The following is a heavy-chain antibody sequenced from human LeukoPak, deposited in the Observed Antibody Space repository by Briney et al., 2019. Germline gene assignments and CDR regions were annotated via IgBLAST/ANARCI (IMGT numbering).Heavy chain of an antibody. CDR2: ISIGGITM. CDR3: AREQWGIDS. V-gene: IGHV3-48*01. D-gene: IGHD3-16*01. CDR1: GFTFDDYA. Sequence: GGSLRLSCAASGFTFDDYAMHWVRQAPGKGLEWVSYISIGGITMYYADSVKGRFTISRDNAKNSLYLHMNSLRAEDTAVYYCAREQWGIDSWGQGTLVTVSS. J-gene: IGHJ4*02.